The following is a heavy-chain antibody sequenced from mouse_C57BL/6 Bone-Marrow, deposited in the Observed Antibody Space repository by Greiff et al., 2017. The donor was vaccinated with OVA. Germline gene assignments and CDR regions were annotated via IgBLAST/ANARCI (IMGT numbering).Heavy chain of an antibody. Sequence: EVQVVESGGDLVKPGGSLKLSCAASGFTFSSYGMSWVRQTPDKRLEWVATISSGGSYTYYPDSVKGRFTISRDNAKNTLYLQMSSLKSEDTAMYYCARLWASFAYWGQGTLVTVSA. CDR1: GFTFSSYG. CDR3: ARLWASFAY. V-gene: IGHV5-6*01. D-gene: IGHD4-1*01. J-gene: IGHJ3*01. CDR2: ISSGGSYT.